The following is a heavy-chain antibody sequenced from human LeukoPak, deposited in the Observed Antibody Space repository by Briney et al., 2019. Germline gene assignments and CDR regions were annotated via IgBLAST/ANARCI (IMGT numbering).Heavy chain of an antibody. Sequence: GGSLRLSCAASGFTFSSYWMSWVRQAPGKGLEWVANIKQDGSEKYYVDSVKGRFTISRDNAKNSLYLQMNSLRAEDTAVYHCARGYCSSTSCYPRYFDYWGQGTLVTVSS. D-gene: IGHD2-2*01. CDR1: GFTFSSYW. CDR2: IKQDGSEK. V-gene: IGHV3-7*01. J-gene: IGHJ4*02. CDR3: ARGYCSSTSCYPRYFDY.